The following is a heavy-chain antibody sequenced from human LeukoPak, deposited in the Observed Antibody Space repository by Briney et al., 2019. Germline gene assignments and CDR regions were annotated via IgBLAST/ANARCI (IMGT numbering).Heavy chain of an antibody. J-gene: IGHJ3*02. D-gene: IGHD3-9*01. CDR2: IYSGGST. Sequence: PGGSLRLSCAASGFTGSSNYMSWGRQAPGEGLEWVSVIYSGGSTYYADSVKGRFTISRDNSKNTLYLQMNSLRAEDTAVYYCAGEYYDILTGYSPRAFDIWGQGTMVTVSS. CDR1: GFTGSSNY. CDR3: AGEYYDILTGYSPRAFDI. V-gene: IGHV3-53*01.